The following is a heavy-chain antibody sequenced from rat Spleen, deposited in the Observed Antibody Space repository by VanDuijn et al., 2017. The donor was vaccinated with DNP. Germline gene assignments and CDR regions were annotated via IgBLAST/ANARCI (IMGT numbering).Heavy chain of an antibody. Sequence: EVQLVESGGDLVQPGRSLKLSCVASGFTFNDYWMTWIRQVPGKGLEWVASIANSGGGNTYYRDSVKGRFTISRDNAKSTLYLQMASLRSEETATYYCARVQLGYYALDAWGQGTSVTVSS. D-gene: IGHD5-1*01. CDR2: IANSGGGNT. J-gene: IGHJ4*01. CDR3: ARVQLGYYALDA. CDR1: GFTFNDYW. V-gene: IGHV5-31*01.